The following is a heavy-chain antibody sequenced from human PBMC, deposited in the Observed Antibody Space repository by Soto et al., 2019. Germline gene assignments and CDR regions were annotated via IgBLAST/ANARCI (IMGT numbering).Heavy chain of an antibody. D-gene: IGHD1-20*01. CDR1: GFIFSDYT. CDR3: AKDSGCVNNACAYDP. V-gene: IGHV3-21*01. J-gene: IGHJ5*02. Sequence: EVHLVESGGGLVKPGGSLRLTCAASGFIFSDYTMNWVRQAPGKGLEWVSSISKGGDYIFYADKVKGRFTISRDNTRNSLHLQLTRLRVEDTAVYYCAKDSGCVNNACAYDPWGQGTLVTVSS. CDR2: ISKGGDYI.